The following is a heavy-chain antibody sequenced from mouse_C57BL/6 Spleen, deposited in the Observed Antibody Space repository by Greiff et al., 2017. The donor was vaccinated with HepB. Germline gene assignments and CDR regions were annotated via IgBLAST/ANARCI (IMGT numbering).Heavy chain of an antibody. V-gene: IGHV5-17*01. Sequence: EVKLVESGGGLVKPGGSLKLSCAASGFTFSDYGMHWVRQAPEKGLEWVAYISSGSSTIYYADTVKGRFTISRDNAKNTLFLQMTSLRSEDTAMYYCATDDWGGYGSSYPAWFAYWGQGTLVTVSA. CDR3: ATDDWGGYGSSYPAWFAY. D-gene: IGHD1-1*01. CDR1: GFTFSDYG. CDR2: ISSGSSTI. J-gene: IGHJ3*01.